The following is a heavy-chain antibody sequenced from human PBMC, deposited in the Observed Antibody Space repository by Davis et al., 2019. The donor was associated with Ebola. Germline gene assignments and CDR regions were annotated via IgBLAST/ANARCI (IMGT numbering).Heavy chain of an antibody. Sequence: ASVKVSCKASGYTFTSYGISWVRQAPGQGLEWMGWISAYNGNTNYAQKLQGRVTMTTDTSTSTAYMELRSLRSDDTAVYYCARGFLSGCSSISCFDEVDAFDIWGQGTMVTVSS. V-gene: IGHV1-18*01. CDR2: ISAYNGNT. D-gene: IGHD2-2*01. CDR1: GYTFTSYG. J-gene: IGHJ3*02. CDR3: ARGFLSGCSSISCFDEVDAFDI.